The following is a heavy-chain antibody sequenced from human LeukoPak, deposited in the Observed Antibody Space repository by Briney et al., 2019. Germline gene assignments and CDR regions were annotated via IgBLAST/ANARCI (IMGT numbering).Heavy chain of an antibody. Sequence: PGGSLRLSCAASGFTFSSYSMNWVRQAPGKGLEWVSTVSGRGTSTYNADSVKGRFTISRDNSKNTLYLQMNNLTAQDTARYYVARHMLPFLDWLCPVDYWGQGNLVTVSS. CDR2: VSGRGTST. CDR3: ARHMLPFLDWLCPVDY. J-gene: IGHJ4*02. CDR1: GFTFSSYS. V-gene: IGHV3-23*01. D-gene: IGHD3/OR15-3a*01.